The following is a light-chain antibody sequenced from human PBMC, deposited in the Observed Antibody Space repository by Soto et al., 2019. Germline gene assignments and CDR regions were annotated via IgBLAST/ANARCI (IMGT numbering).Light chain of an antibody. V-gene: IGKV1-39*01. CDR3: QQSYSTPQNT. J-gene: IGKJ2*01. CDR2: AAS. CDR1: QTISNY. Sequence: DIQMTQSPSSLSASVGDRVTITCRASQTISNYLNWYQQKPGKAPKLLIYAASSLQSGVPSRFSGSGSGTDFTLTISSLQPEDFATYYCQQSYSTPQNTFGQGTKREIK.